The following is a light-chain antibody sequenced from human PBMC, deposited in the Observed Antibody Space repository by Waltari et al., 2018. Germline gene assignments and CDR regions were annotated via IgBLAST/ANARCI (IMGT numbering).Light chain of an antibody. Sequence: DIVMTQTPLSLPITPGEPASISCRSSQSLLHSNGNTYLHWYLQKPGQSPQLLIYGGSNRASGVPDRFSGSGSGTDFTLKISKVEAEDVGVYYYVQAGPRIGGGTKVEIK. V-gene: IGKV2-40*01. CDR3: VQAGPR. CDR2: GGS. CDR1: QSLLHSNGNTY. J-gene: IGKJ4*01.